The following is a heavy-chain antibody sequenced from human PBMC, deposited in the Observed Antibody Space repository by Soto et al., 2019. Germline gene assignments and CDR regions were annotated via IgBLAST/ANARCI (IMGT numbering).Heavy chain of an antibody. J-gene: IGHJ6*02. Sequence: SVKVSCKASGGTFSSYAISWLRQAPGQGLEWMGGIIPIFGTANYAQKFQGRVTITADKSTSTAYMELSSLRSEDTAVYYCARGFRITMVRGVRGSYYYYGMDVWGQGTTVTVSS. CDR1: GGTFSSYA. CDR2: IIPIFGTA. CDR3: ARGFRITMVRGVRGSYYYYGMDV. V-gene: IGHV1-69*06. D-gene: IGHD3-10*01.